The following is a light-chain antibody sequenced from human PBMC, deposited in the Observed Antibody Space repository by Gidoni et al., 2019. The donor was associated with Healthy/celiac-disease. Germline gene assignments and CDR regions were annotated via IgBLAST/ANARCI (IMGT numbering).Light chain of an antibody. CDR2: DVS. CDR3: SSYTSSSTLV. V-gene: IGLV2-14*03. J-gene: IGLJ2*01. Sequence: QSALTQPAAVSGSPGQSITISCTGTSSDVGGYHYVSWYQPHPGKAPQLMIYDVSNRPSGVSNRFSGSKSGNTASLTISWLQAEDEADYYCSSYTSSSTLVFGGGTKLTVL. CDR1: SSDVGGYHY.